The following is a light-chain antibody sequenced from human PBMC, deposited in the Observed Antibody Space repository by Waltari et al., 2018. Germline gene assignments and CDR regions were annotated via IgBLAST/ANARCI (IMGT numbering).Light chain of an antibody. CDR2: DAS. CDR1: QSVSRY. J-gene: IGKJ3*01. V-gene: IGKV3-11*01. Sequence: EIVLTQSPATLSLSPGERSTTSCRASQSVSRYLAWYQQKPGQAPRTLIYDASNRATGIPARFSGSGSGTDFTLTISSLEPEDFAVYYCQRRGHWPPGATFGPGTRVDIK. CDR3: QRRGHWPPGAT.